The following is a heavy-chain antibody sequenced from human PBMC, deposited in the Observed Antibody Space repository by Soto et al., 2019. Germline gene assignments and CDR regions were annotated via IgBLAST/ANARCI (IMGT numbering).Heavy chain of an antibody. Sequence: SETLSLTCTVSGGSFKSGSYSWSWIRQPPGKGLEWIGYVYHTGRTSYNPSLKSRVSISMDTSKNQFSLNLDSVTAADTAVYYCARTGPSYYYHNSGSPGDYWGQGTLVTVSS. CDR3: ARTGPSYYYHNSGSPGDY. D-gene: IGHD3-22*01. J-gene: IGHJ4*02. V-gene: IGHV4-61*01. CDR1: GGSFKSGSYS. CDR2: VYHTGRT.